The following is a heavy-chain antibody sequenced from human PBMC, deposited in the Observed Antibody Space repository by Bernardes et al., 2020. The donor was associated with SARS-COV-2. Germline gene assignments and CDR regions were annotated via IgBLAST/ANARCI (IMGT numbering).Heavy chain of an antibody. CDR2: IRDKGDGGTT. Sequence: GRSLRLSCATSGLIFDESDMSWVRQAPGKGLEWVGVIRDKGDGGTTEYGASVRGRFSISRDDSKKMSYLEMSSLEVDDTAVYYCRAGTEYWGQGTLVTVSS. CDR1: GLIFDESD. V-gene: IGHV3-49*04. D-gene: IGHD6-19*01. J-gene: IGHJ4*02. CDR3: RAGTEY.